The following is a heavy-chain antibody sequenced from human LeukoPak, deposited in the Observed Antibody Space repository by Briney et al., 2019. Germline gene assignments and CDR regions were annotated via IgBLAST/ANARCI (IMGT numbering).Heavy chain of an antibody. V-gene: IGHV4-39*01. D-gene: IGHD2-15*01. CDR3: TRSVVVSYFDY. CDR2: IYYDGST. Sequence: SETLSLTCTVSGGSISSSNYYWGLIRQSPGKGLDWIGSIYYDGSTYYNPSLKSRVTISVDTSKNQFSLKLSSVTAADTTVYYCTRSVVVSYFDYWGQGTLVTVSS. CDR1: GGSISSSNYY. J-gene: IGHJ4*02.